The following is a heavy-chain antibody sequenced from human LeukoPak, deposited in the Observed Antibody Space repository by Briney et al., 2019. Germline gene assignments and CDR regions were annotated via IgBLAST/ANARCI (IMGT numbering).Heavy chain of an antibody. CDR1: GGSFSGYY. CDR3: ARCTVVFDY. V-gene: IGHV4-34*01. Sequence: SETLSLACAVYGGSFSGYYWSWVRQPPGKGLEWIGKINHSGSTNYNPALKSRITISVDTSNNQFSLKLSSVTAADTAVYYCARCTVVFDYWGQGTLVTVSS. J-gene: IGHJ4*02. D-gene: IGHD4-23*01. CDR2: INHSGST.